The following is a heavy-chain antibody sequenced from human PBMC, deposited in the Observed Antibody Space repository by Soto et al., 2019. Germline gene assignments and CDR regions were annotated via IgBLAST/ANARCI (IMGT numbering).Heavy chain of an antibody. CDR2: IIPIFGTA. CDR3: ARPNPEYSSSSIFDYYYGMDV. CDR1: GGTFSSYA. J-gene: IGHJ6*02. V-gene: IGHV1-69*13. D-gene: IGHD6-6*01. Sequence: SVKVSCKASGGTFSSYAISWVRQAPGQGLEWMGGIIPIFGTANYAQKFQGRVTITADESTSTAYMELSSLRSEDTAVYYCARPNPEYSSSSIFDYYYGMDVWGQATTVTVSS.